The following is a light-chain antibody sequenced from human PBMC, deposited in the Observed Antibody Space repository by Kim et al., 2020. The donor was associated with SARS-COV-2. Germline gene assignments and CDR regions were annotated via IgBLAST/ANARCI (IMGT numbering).Light chain of an antibody. V-gene: IGKV1-9*01. CDR2: LTS. J-gene: IGKJ2*01. CDR3: QQVNTSPYT. CDR1: QGIGNY. Sequence: SASVGDRVTITCRASQGIGNYLAWYQEKPGKAPKLLVYLTSTLQSGVPSRFSGSGSGTAFTLTISSLQPEDFATYYCQQVNTSPYTFGQGTKLEI.